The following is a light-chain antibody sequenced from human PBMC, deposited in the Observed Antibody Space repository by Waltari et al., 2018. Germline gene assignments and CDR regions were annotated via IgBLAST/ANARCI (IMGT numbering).Light chain of an antibody. J-gene: IGKJ2*01. Sequence: EILMTQSPATLSVSPGARATLSCRASQSISRNLAWYQQKPGQAPRLLIYGASTRAPGIPARFSGSGSGTEFTLTISSLQSEDFAVYYCQQYNNWRTFGQGTKLEI. CDR2: GAS. CDR1: QSISRN. CDR3: QQYNNWRT. V-gene: IGKV3-15*01.